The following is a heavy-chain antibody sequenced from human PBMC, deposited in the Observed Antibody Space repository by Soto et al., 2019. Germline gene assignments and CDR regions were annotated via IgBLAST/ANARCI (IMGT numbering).Heavy chain of an antibody. CDR2: ISGSGASP. J-gene: IGHJ4*02. CDR1: GFTFSNYA. D-gene: IGHD3-22*01. Sequence: VELLESGGGLVQPGGSLRLSCAASGFTFSNYALSWVRQAPGKGLECVSAISGSGASPYYADSVKGRFTISRDNSKNTVSLQMRSLRAEDTAIYYCAKDLDYYDSSGPIDYWGQGTLVTVSS. CDR3: AKDLDYYDSSGPIDY. V-gene: IGHV3-23*01.